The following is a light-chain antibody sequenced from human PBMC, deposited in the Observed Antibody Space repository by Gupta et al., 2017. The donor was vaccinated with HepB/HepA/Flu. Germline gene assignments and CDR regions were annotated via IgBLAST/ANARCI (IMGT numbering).Light chain of an antibody. V-gene: IGLV1-51*02. CDR2: ENN. CDR3: GTGDSSLSVGL. Sequence: QSVLTQPPSMSAAPGQKVTISCSGSSSNIGNNYVSWYQQFPGTAPKLLIYENNKRPSGIPDRFSASKSGTSAAIAVTGLQTGDEADYYCGTGDSSLSVGLFGGGTKVTVL. CDR1: SSNIGNNY. J-gene: IGLJ2*01.